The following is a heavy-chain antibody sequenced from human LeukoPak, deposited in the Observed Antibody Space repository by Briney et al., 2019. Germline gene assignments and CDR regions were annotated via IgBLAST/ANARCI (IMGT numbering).Heavy chain of an antibody. CDR2: IYHSGTT. CDR3: ARDLVSRSSSWYDAFDI. J-gene: IGHJ3*02. CDR1: GYSISSGYY. Sequence: SETLSLTCTVSGYSISSGYYWGWIRQPPGKGLEWIGSIYHSGTTYYNPSLKSRVTMSVDTSKNQFSLKLSSVTAADTAVYYCARDLVSRSSSWYDAFDIWGQGTMVTVSS. D-gene: IGHD6-13*01. V-gene: IGHV4-38-2*02.